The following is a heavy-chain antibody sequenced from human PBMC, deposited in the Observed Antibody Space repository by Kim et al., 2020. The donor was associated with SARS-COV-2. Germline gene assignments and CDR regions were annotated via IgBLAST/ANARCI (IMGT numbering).Heavy chain of an antibody. V-gene: IGHV1-69*13. Sequence: SVKVSCKASGGTFSSYAISWVRQAPGQGLEWMGGIIPIFGTANYAQKFQGRVTITADESTSTAYMELSSLRSEDTAVYYCARDQDRDGYNSYYYYGMDVWGQGTTVTVSS. J-gene: IGHJ6*02. CDR2: IIPIFGTA. CDR3: ARDQDRDGYNSYYYYGMDV. CDR1: GGTFSSYA. D-gene: IGHD5-12*01.